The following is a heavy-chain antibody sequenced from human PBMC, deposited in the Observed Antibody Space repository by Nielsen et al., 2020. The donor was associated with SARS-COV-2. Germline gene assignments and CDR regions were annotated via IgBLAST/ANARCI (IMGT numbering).Heavy chain of an antibody. Sequence: PGKGLEWVAVISYDGSNKYYADSVKGRFTISRDNSKNTLYLQMNSLRAEDTAVYYCAKDPFSYWGQGTLVTVSS. J-gene: IGHJ4*02. CDR3: AKDPFSY. V-gene: IGHV3-30*18. CDR2: ISYDGSNK.